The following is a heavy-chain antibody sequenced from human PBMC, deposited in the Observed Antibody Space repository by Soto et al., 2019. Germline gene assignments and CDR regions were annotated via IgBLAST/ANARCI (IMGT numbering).Heavy chain of an antibody. V-gene: IGHV1-69*01. J-gene: IGHJ4*02. D-gene: IGHD3-3*01. CDR3: ARDGRYYDFWSGAFDY. Sequence: QVQLVQSGAEVKKPGSSVKVSCKASGCTFSSYAISWVRQAPGQGLEWMGGIIPIFGTANYAQKFQGRVTITADESTSTAYMELSSLRSEDTAVYYCARDGRYYDFWSGAFDYWGQGTLVTVSS. CDR1: GCTFSSYA. CDR2: IIPIFGTA.